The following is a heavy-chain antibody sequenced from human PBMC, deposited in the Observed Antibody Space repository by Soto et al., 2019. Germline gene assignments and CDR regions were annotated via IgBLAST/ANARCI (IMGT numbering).Heavy chain of an antibody. V-gene: IGHV1-2*02. CDR3: ARVRDNWKYGPGDY. CDR2: INPNSGGT. Sequence: ASVKVSCKASGYTFTGYYMHWVRQAPGQGLEWMGWINPNSGGTNYARKFQGRVTMTRDTSISTAYMELSRLRSDDTAVYYCARVRDNWKYGPGDYWGQGTLVTVS. J-gene: IGHJ4*02. CDR1: GYTFTGYY. D-gene: IGHD1-7*01.